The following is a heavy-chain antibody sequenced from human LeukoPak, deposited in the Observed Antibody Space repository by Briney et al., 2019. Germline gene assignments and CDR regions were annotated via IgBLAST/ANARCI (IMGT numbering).Heavy chain of an antibody. CDR1: GGTFSSYA. V-gene: IGHV1-69*05. Sequence: SVKVSCKASGGTFSSYAISWVRQAPGQGLEWMGGIIPIFGTANYAQKFQGRVTITTDESTSTAYMELSSLRSEDTAVYYCARLGVGATTAWFDPWGQGTLVTVSS. CDR2: IIPIFGTA. D-gene: IGHD1-26*01. J-gene: IGHJ5*02. CDR3: ARLGVGATTAWFDP.